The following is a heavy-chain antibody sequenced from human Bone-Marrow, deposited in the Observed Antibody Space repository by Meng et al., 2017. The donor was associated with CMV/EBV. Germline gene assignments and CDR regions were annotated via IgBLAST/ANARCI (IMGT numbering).Heavy chain of an antibody. V-gene: IGHV3-7*01. CDR3: VRDSSPCITNCYDAFDI. CDR2: IKRDGSDI. Sequence: GGSLRLSCAASGFTFSSYWMAWVRQAPGKGLEWVANIKRDGSDIHYLDSVKGRFSISRDNAKDSLYLQMDSLRAEDTAVYYCVRDSSPCITNCYDAFDIWGQGPMVTVSS. CDR1: GFTFSSYW. J-gene: IGHJ3*02. D-gene: IGHD1-14*01.